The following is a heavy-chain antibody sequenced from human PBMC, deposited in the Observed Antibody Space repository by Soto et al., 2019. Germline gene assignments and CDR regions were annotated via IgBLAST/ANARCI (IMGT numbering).Heavy chain of an antibody. Sequence: PGGSLRLSCAAAGFTFDNFALNWVRQAPGKGLEWVSGIGGSGISTYYADSVKGRFTISRDNSKSTLYLHMNSLRADDTAIYYCAKEAGGGIGMVTSYFDYWGQGSLVTVSS. V-gene: IGHV3-23*01. CDR3: AKEAGGGIGMVTSYFDY. J-gene: IGHJ4*02. D-gene: IGHD5-18*01. CDR1: GFTFDNFA. CDR2: IGGSGIST.